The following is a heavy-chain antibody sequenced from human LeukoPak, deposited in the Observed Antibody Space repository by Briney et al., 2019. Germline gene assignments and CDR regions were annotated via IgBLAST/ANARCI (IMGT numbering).Heavy chain of an antibody. CDR3: ARRSYDFWSGYGNWFDP. Sequence: SETLSLTCTVSGGSISSSSYYWGWIRQPPGKGLEWNGSIYYSGSTYYNPSLKSRVTISVDTSKHQFSLKLSSVTAADTAVYYCARRSYDFWSGYGNWFDPWGQGTLVTVSS. CDR1: GGSISSSSYY. D-gene: IGHD3-3*01. J-gene: IGHJ5*02. CDR2: IYYSGST. V-gene: IGHV4-39*01.